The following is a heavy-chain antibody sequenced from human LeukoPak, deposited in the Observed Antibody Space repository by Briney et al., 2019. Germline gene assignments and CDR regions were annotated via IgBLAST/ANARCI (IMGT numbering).Heavy chain of an antibody. J-gene: IGHJ4*02. CDR2: INHSGST. Sequence: KPSETLSLTCAVYGGSFSGYYWSWIRQPPGKGLEWIGEINHSGSTNYNPSPKSRVTISVDTSKNQFSLKLSSVTAADAAVYYCARHRNGWRHFDYWGQGTLVTVSS. D-gene: IGHD6-25*01. V-gene: IGHV4-34*01. CDR1: GGSFSGYY. CDR3: ARHRNGWRHFDY.